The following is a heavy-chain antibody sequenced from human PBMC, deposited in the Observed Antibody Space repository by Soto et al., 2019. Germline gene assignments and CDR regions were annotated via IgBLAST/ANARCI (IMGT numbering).Heavy chain of an antibody. CDR2: VFNRETT. CDR3: ARDVREVLVGLDGLDV. V-gene: IGHV4-31*02. CDR1: GGSFSSGDYY. J-gene: IGHJ6*02. D-gene: IGHD2-8*02. Sequence: QVRLQESGPGLVNPSQTVTLICNVSGGSFSSGDYYWNWIRQFPGKGLETIGYVFNRETTHYNPYIKGRVSMSVDTSKNQFTLTLRSVTAADTAVYFWARDVREVLVGLDGLDVWGQGTTVTVSS.